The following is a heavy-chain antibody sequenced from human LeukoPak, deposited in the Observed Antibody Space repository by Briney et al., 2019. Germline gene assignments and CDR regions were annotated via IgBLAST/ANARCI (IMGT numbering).Heavy chain of an antibody. D-gene: IGHD6-13*01. CDR3: ARQDIAAPYYFDY. Sequence: SKTLSLTCTVSGGSISSYYWSWLRQPPGKGLEWIGYIYYSGSTNYNPSLKSRVTISVDTSKNQFSLKRSSVTAADTAVYYCARQDIAAPYYFDYWGQGTLVTVSS. CDR2: IYYSGST. CDR1: GGSISSYY. J-gene: IGHJ4*02. V-gene: IGHV4-59*01.